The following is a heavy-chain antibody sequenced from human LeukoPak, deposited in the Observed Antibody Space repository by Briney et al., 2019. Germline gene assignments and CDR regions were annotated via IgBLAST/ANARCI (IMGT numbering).Heavy chain of an antibody. CDR3: ARGRITIFGVVNPHFDY. V-gene: IGHV4-59*01. D-gene: IGHD3-3*01. CDR1: RGSISSYY. CDR2: IDNSGST. J-gene: IGHJ4*02. Sequence: KTSETQSLTCTVSRGSISSYYWSWIRQPPGKGLEWIGYIDNSGSTNSNPSLKSRVTMSVDTFNNQFSLKLSSVTAADTAVYYCARGRITIFGVVNPHFDYWGQGTLVTVSS.